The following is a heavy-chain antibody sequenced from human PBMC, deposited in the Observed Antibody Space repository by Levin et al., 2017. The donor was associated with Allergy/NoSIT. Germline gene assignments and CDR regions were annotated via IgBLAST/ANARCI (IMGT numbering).Heavy chain of an antibody. D-gene: IGHD3-16*02. CDR1: GFTFGDYA. Sequence: GESLKISCTGSGFTFGDYAMSWVRQAPWKGLEWVGFIGNKAHGGTTEYAASVKGRLTISRDDSKSIAYLQMNSLKTEDTAVYFCARGGPPNYDYNWGSYRDGYFDYWGQGTLVTVSS. CDR3: ARGGPPNYDYNWGSYRDGYFDY. V-gene: IGHV3-49*04. CDR2: IGNKAHGGTT. J-gene: IGHJ4*02.